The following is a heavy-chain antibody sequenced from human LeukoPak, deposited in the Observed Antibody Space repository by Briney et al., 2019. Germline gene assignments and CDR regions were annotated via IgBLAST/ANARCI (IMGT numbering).Heavy chain of an antibody. D-gene: IGHD3-16*02. CDR2: IYHSGST. J-gene: IGHJ4*02. CDR3: ARAYYVWGTYRYFDY. V-gene: IGHV4-30-2*01. Sequence: SQTLSLTCAVSGGSISSGGYSWSWIRQPPGKGLEWIGYIYHSGSTYYNPSLKSRVTISVDRSKDQFSLKLSSVAAADTAVYYCARAYYVWGTYRYFDYWGQGALVTVSS. CDR1: GGSISSGGYS.